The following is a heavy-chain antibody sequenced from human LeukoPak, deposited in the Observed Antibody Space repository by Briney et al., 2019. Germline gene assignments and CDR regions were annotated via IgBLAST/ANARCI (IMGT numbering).Heavy chain of an antibody. CDR2: IYCSGST. V-gene: IGHV4-39*01. Sequence: SETLSLTCTVSGGSISSSSYYWGWIRQPPGKGLEWIGSIYCSGSTYYNPSLKSRVTISVDTSKTQFSLKLSSVTAADTAVYYCARPSRSQILTGYYNGFDYWGQGTLVTVSS. CDR3: ARPSRSQILTGYYNGFDY. CDR1: GGSISSSSYY. D-gene: IGHD3-9*01. J-gene: IGHJ4*02.